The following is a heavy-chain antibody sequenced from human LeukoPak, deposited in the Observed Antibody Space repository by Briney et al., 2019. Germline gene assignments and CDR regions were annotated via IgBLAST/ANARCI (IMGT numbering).Heavy chain of an antibody. CDR3: ARPLLRYFDTHAFDV. Sequence: GESLKISCTGSGESFTDYWIGWVRQMPGKGLEWMGIIYPGDSDTRYSPSFHGQVTMSVDKSINTAYLQWSSLKASDTAVYYCARPLLRYFDTHAFDVWGQGTMVTVSS. CDR1: GESFTDYW. V-gene: IGHV5-51*01. D-gene: IGHD3-9*01. J-gene: IGHJ3*01. CDR2: IYPGDSDT.